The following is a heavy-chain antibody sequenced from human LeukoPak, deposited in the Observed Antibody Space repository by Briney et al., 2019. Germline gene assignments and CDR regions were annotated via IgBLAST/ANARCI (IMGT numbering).Heavy chain of an antibody. J-gene: IGHJ5*02. CDR2: FHYSGSN. CDR3: ARSARVDYYGSGSYRTYNWFDP. V-gene: IGHV4-39*01. CDR1: GGSISSTYYY. D-gene: IGHD3-10*01. Sequence: PSETLSLTCTVSGGSISSTYYYWGWIRQPPGKGLEWIGNFHYSGSNSYNPSLKSRVTISVDTSKNQFSLRLSSVTAADTAVYYCARSARVDYYGSGSYRTYNWFDPWGQGTLVTVSS.